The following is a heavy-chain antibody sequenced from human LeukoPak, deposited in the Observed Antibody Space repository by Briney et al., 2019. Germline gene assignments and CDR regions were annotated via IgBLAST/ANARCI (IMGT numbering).Heavy chain of an antibody. CDR2: IYYSGST. CDR1: GGSISSSSYY. Sequence: SETLSLTCTVSGGSISSSSYYWGWIRQPPGKGLEWIGSIYYSGSTYYNPSLKSRVTISVDTSTNQFSLKLSSVTAADTAVYYCARPGYYYDSSGYHYRDYWGQGTLVTVSS. J-gene: IGHJ4*02. CDR3: ARPGYYYDSSGYHYRDY. V-gene: IGHV4-39*01. D-gene: IGHD3-22*01.